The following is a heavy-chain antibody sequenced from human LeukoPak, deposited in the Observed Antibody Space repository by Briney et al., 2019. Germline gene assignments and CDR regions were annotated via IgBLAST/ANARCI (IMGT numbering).Heavy chain of an antibody. D-gene: IGHD3-22*01. J-gene: IGHJ4*02. V-gene: IGHV4-59*08. CDR1: GGSISSYY. CDR2: IYYSGST. CDR3: ARWYYDSSGYSYFDY. Sequence: KSSETLSLTCTVSGGSISSYYWSWIRQPPGKGLEWIGYIYYSGSTNYNPSLKSRVTISVDTSKNQFSLKLSSVTAADTAVYYCARWYYDSSGYSYFDYWGQGTLVTVSS.